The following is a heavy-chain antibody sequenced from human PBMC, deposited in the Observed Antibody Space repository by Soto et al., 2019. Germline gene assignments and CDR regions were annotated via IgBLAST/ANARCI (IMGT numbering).Heavy chain of an antibody. CDR2: INAGNGNT. V-gene: IGHV1-3*01. D-gene: IGHD6-19*01. J-gene: IGHJ6*02. CDR3: AREQWLATVPYYYYYYGMDV. Sequence: ASVKVSCKASGYTFTSYAMHWVRQAPGQRLEWMGWINAGNGNTKYSQKFQGRVTITRDTSASTAYMELSSLRSEDTAVYYCAREQWLATVPYYYYYYGMDVWGQGTTVTVSS. CDR1: GYTFTSYA.